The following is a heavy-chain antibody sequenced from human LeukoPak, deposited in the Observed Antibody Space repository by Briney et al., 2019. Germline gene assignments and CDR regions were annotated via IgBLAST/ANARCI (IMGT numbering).Heavy chain of an antibody. D-gene: IGHD5-12*01. J-gene: IGHJ4*02. V-gene: IGHV3-23*01. Sequence: GGSLRLSCAASGFTFSSYAMSWVRQAPGKGLEWVSAISGSGGSTYYADSVKGRFTISRDNSKNTLYLQMNSLRAEDTAVYYCAKDLVGPSGYGFGYFDYWGQGTLVTVSS. CDR3: AKDLVGPSGYGFGYFDY. CDR2: ISGSGGST. CDR1: GFTFSSYA.